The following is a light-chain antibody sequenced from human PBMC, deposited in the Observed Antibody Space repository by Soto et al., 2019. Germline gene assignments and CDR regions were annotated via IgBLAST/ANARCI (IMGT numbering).Light chain of an antibody. V-gene: IGLV2-14*01. CDR3: SSYTTRSTRV. CDR2: EVT. J-gene: IGLJ1*01. Sequence: QSALTQPASVSGSPGQSIAISCTGSSSDVGIYNYVSWYQQHPGKVPKLIIYEVTNRPSGASNRFSGSKSGNTASLTISGLQDEEEADHYCSSYTTRSTRVFGTGTKVTV. CDR1: SSDVGIYNY.